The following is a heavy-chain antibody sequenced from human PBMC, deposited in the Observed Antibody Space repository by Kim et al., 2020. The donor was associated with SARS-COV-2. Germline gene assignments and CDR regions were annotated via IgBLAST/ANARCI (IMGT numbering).Heavy chain of an antibody. CDR3: ARRVPPDSNWFDP. D-gene: IGHD6-25*01. CDR1: GGSISSGGYY. CDR2: IYYSGST. J-gene: IGHJ5*02. V-gene: IGHV4-31*03. Sequence: SETLSLTCTVSGGSISSGGYYWSWIRQHPGKGLEWIGYIYYSGSTYYNPSLKSRVTISVDTSKNQFSLKLSSVTAADTAVYYCARRVPPDSNWFDPWGQGTLVTVSS.